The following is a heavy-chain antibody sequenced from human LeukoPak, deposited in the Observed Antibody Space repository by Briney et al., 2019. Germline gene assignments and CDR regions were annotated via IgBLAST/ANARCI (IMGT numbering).Heavy chain of an antibody. J-gene: IGHJ4*02. Sequence: SETLSLTCTVSGYSISSGYYWGWIRQPPGKGLEWIGSIYHSGSTYYNPSLKSRVTTSVDTSKNQFSLKLSSVTAADTAVYYCAREVVAANLFDYWGQGTLVTVSS. CDR1: GYSISSGYY. V-gene: IGHV4-38-2*02. CDR3: AREVVAANLFDY. CDR2: IYHSGST. D-gene: IGHD2-15*01.